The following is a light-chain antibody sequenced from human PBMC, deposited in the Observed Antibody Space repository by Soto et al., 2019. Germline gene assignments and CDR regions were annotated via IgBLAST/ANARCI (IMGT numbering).Light chain of an antibody. CDR3: QSYDSSLSVLYV. Sequence: QSVLTQPPSVSGAPGQRVTISCTGSSSNIGAGYEVHWFQQLPGTAPKLLIYGNTNRPSGVPDRFSGSKSDTSASLAITGLQPEDEADYYCQSYDSSLSVLYVSGTGTKVTVL. CDR2: GNT. J-gene: IGLJ1*01. V-gene: IGLV1-40*01. CDR1: SSNIGAGYE.